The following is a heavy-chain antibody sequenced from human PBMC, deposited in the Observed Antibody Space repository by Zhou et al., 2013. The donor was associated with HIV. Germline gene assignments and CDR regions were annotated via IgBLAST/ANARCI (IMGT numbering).Heavy chain of an antibody. CDR3: ARDWGTDYMDV. CDR1: GGSMSSSTYY. Sequence: QVQLHESGPGLVKPSETLSLICTVSGGSMSSSTYYWGWIRQPPGKGLEWIGSIYYSGSTYYNPSLNSRVTISVDTSKNQFSLKLSSVTAADTAVFYCARDWGTDYMDVWGKGTTVTVSS. CDR2: IYYSGST. D-gene: IGHD7-27*01. V-gene: IGHV4-39*02. J-gene: IGHJ6*03.